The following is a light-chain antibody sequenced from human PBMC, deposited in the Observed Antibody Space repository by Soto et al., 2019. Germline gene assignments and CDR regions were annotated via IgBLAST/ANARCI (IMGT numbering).Light chain of an antibody. CDR3: QSSDSSRSRV. CDR2: GNS. J-gene: IGLJ2*01. V-gene: IGLV1-40*01. CDR1: SSNIGAGYD. Sequence: QSVLTQPPSVSGAPGQRVTISCTGSSSNIGAGYDVHWYQQLPGTAPKLLIYGNSNRPSGVPDRFSGSKSGTSASLAITGLQAEDEADYYCQSSDSSRSRVFGGGTKLTVL.